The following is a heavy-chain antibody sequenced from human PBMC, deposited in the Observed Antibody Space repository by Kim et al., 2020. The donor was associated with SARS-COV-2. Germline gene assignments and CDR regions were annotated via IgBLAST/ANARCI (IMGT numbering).Heavy chain of an antibody. Sequence: GGSLRLSCAASGFTFSSYAMHWVRQAPGKGLEWVAVISYDGSNKYYADSVKGRFTISRDTSKNTLYLQMNSLRAEDTAVYYCARARSYSGYDSPFDTWGQGALVTASS. CDR1: GFTFSSYA. CDR3: ARARSYSGYDSPFDT. J-gene: IGHJ4*02. CDR2: ISYDGSNK. V-gene: IGHV3-30*04. D-gene: IGHD5-12*01.